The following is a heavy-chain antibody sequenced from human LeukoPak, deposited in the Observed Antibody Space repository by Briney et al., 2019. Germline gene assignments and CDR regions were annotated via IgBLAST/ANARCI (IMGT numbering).Heavy chain of an antibody. CDR3: AKDPYYYDSSGYYY. CDR1: GFTFSSYG. Sequence: PGGSLRLSCAASGFTFSSYGMHWVRQAPGKGLEWVAVIWYDGSNKYYADSVKGRFTISRDNSKNTLYLQMNSLRAEDTAVYYCAKDPYYYDSSGYYYWGQGTLVTVSS. J-gene: IGHJ4*02. D-gene: IGHD3-22*01. CDR2: IWYDGSNK. V-gene: IGHV3-33*06.